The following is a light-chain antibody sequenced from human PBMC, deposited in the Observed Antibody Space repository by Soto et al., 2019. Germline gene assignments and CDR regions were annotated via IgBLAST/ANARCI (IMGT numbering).Light chain of an antibody. J-gene: IGKJ4*01. Sequence: DIVLTQSPGTLSLSRGERGTLSCRASQSISSYLAWYQQKPGQAPRLLMYGASTRATGIPDRFSGSGSGTDFTLTISRLEPEDFAVYYCQQYVNSLTFGGGTKVQIK. CDR3: QQYVNSLT. V-gene: IGKV3-20*01. CDR2: GAS. CDR1: QSISSY.